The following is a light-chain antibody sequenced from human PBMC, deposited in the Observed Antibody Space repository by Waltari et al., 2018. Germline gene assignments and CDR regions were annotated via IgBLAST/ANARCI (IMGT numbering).Light chain of an antibody. Sequence: QSVLTQPPSASGTPGQRVTISCFGSRSNIGNNIVSWYLTVPGTAPKPLIYDKNPRPSGVPGRFSGSKSGTSASLAISWLQSEDEAEYSCAAWDDSLEGWVFGGGTRLTVL. CDR3: AAWDDSLEGWV. CDR1: RSNIGNNI. V-gene: IGLV1-44*01. J-gene: IGLJ3*02. CDR2: DKN.